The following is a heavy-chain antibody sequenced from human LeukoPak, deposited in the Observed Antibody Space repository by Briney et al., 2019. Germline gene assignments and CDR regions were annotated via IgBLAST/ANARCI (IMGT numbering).Heavy chain of an antibody. CDR2: ISYDGSNK. D-gene: IGHD6-13*01. V-gene: IGHV3-30-3*01. J-gene: IGHJ1*01. Sequence: SGGSLRLSCAASGFTFSSYAMHWVRQAPGKGLEWVAVISYDGSNKYYADSVKGRFTISRDNSKNTLYLQMNSLRAEDTAVYYCARGEYSSSWYPAFNVEYFQHWGQGTLVTVSS. CDR1: GFTFSSYA. CDR3: ARGEYSSSWYPAFNVEYFQH.